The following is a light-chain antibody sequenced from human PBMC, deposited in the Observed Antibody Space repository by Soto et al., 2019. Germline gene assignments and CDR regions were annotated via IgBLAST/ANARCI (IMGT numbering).Light chain of an antibody. CDR1: QSINSW. CDR2: DAS. Sequence: DIQMTQSPSTLSASVGDRVTITCRASQSINSWLAWYQQKPGKAPQILIYDASTLKSGVTSRFSASGSWTEFTIIISSLQPDAFATYYCQQYTSYSWTFGQGTNVEI. V-gene: IGKV1-5*01. CDR3: QQYTSYSWT. J-gene: IGKJ1*01.